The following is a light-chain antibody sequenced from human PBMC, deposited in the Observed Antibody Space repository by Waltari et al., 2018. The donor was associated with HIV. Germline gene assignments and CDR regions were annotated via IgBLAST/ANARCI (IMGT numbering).Light chain of an antibody. V-gene: IGKV1-12*01. CDR1: QTHGSS. J-gene: IGKJ4*01. CDR3: QQADSFPHT. CDR2: SAS. Sequence: DIQMAQSPSSVTASVGDRVTIKCLTGQTHGSSLGWYQHLPGKGPKLLIYSASRLETGVPSRFVGSGSGADFTLSISSLQPEDSATYYCQQADSFPHTFGGGTKVEVK.